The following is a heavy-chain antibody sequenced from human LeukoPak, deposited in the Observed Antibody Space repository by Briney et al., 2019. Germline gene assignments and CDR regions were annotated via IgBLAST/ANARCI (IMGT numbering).Heavy chain of an antibody. CDR1: GGSISSYY. CDR2: IYTSGST. V-gene: IGHV4-4*07. Sequence: SETLSLTCTVSGGSISSYYWSWIRHPAGKGLEWIGRIYTSGSTNYNPSLKSRVTMSVDTSKNQFSLKLSSVTAADTAVYYCARDTSTTYYDFWSGYQAGGFDYWGQGTLVTVSS. CDR3: ARDTSTTYYDFWSGYQAGGFDY. D-gene: IGHD3-3*01. J-gene: IGHJ4*02.